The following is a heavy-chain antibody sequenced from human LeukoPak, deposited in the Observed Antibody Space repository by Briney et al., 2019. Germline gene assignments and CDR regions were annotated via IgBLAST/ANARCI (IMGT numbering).Heavy chain of an antibody. CDR3: ARDSGWGSSNWFDP. V-gene: IGHV3-21*01. CDR1: GGSVTSWS. Sequence: GGSLRLSCAVSGGSVTSWSRNWVWQAPGKGLEWVSSISSSSSYIYYADSVKGRFTISRDNAKNSLYLQMNSLRAEDTAVYYCARDSGWGSSNWFDPWGQGTLVTVSS. D-gene: IGHD3-16*01. CDR2: ISSSSSYI. J-gene: IGHJ5*02.